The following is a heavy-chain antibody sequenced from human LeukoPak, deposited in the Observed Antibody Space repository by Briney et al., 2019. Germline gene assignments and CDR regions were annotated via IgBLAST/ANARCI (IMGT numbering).Heavy chain of an antibody. V-gene: IGHV1-2*02. CDR3: ARDPSQWLPSYNWFDP. D-gene: IGHD6-19*01. CDR1: GYTFTGYY. Sequence: GASVKVSCKASGYTFTGYYMHWVRQAPGQGLKWMGWINPNSGGTNYAQKFQGRVTMTRDTSISTAYMELSRLRSDDTAVYYCARDPSQWLPSYNWFDPWGQGTLVTVSS. J-gene: IGHJ5*02. CDR2: INPNSGGT.